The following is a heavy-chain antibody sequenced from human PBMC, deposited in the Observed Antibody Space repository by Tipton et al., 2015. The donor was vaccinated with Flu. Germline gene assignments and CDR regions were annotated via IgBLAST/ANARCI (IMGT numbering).Heavy chain of an antibody. J-gene: IGHJ4*02. V-gene: IGHV3-53*01. Sequence: SLRLSCAVSGFSVSATYVTWVRQAPGKGLEWVSVIGGNGGTSYADSVKGRFTISRDISKNFVYLHMESLRVEDTATYYCGKITSWGQGMLVTVSS. CDR2: IGGNGGT. CDR1: GFSVSATY. CDR3: GKITS. D-gene: IGHD1-14*01.